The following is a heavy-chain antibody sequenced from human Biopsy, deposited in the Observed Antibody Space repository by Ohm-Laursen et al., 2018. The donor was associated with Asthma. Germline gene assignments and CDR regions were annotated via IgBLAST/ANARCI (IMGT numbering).Heavy chain of an antibody. CDR1: GGTFNTYV. CDR2: INSVFGTT. Sequence: SVKVSCKSLGGTFNTYVIGWVRQAPGQGLEWMGGINSVFGTTTYPQKFQDGVTITADDSTSTVYMESSSLRSEDTAVYYCARKAGSCISRTCYSLDFWGQGTLVTVSS. V-gene: IGHV1-69*13. J-gene: IGHJ4*02. CDR3: ARKAGSCISRTCYSLDF. D-gene: IGHD2-2*01.